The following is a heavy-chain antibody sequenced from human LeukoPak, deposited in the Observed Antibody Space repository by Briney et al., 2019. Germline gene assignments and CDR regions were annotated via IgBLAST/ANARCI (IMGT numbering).Heavy chain of an antibody. Sequence: PGGSLRLSCGASGFTFSKHGMNWVRQAPGKGLEWLSGVSPPGGGTYYADSVKGRFTISRDDSKNTLSLQMNSLRVEDTAVYYCAMKAVPRPRLHDAFDFWGQGTVVSVSS. CDR3: AMKAVPRPRLHDAFDF. D-gene: IGHD5-24*01. CDR1: GFTFSKHG. CDR2: VSPPGGGT. V-gene: IGHV3-23*01. J-gene: IGHJ3*01.